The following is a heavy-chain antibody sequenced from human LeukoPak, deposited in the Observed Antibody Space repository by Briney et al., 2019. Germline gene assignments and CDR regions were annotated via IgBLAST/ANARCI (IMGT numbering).Heavy chain of an antibody. J-gene: IGHJ6*04. Sequence: GGSLRLSCAASGFTFSSYEMNWVRPAPGQGLEWVSYISSSGSTIYYADSVRGRFTISRDNAKNSLYLQMNSLRAEDTAVYYCAELGITIIGGVWGKGTTVTISS. D-gene: IGHD3-10*02. CDR1: GFTFSSYE. V-gene: IGHV3-48*03. CDR3: AELGITIIGGV. CDR2: ISSSGSTI.